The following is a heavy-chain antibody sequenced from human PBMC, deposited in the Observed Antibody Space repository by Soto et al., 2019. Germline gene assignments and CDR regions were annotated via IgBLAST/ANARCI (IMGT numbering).Heavy chain of an antibody. J-gene: IGHJ5*02. D-gene: IGHD2-2*01. Sequence: QVQLQESGPGLVKPSQTLSLTCTVSGGSISSGDYYWSWIRQPPGKGLEWIGYIYYSGSTYYNPSLKSRVTISVDTSKNQFSLKLSSVTAADTAVYYCAREAGIVVVPAAMGSFDPWGQGTLVTVSS. CDR2: IYYSGST. CDR1: GGSISSGDYY. CDR3: AREAGIVVVPAAMGSFDP. V-gene: IGHV4-30-4*01.